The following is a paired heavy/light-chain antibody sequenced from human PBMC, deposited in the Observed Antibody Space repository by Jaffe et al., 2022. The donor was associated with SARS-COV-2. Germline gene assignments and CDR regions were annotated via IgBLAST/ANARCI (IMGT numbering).Heavy chain of an antibody. V-gene: IGHV3-11*01. J-gene: IGHJ5*02. CDR3: ARDRSSTNCYEFDP. D-gene: IGHD2-2*01. Sequence: QVQLVESGGGLVKPGGSLRLSCAASGFTFRDYYMTWIRQAPGKGLEWISYISDSGRATYYADSVKGRFTISRDNAKNSLYLQMDSLRAEDTAIYYCARDRSSTNCYEFDPWGQGTLVTVSS. CDR2: ISDSGRAT. CDR1: GFTFRDYY.
Light chain of an antibody. J-gene: IGKJ5*01. CDR2: GAS. Sequence: EIVLTQSPDTLSLSPGERATLSCRASQSISSTYLAWYQQKPGQAPRLLIYGASSRATGIPDRFSGSGSGTDFTLTINRLEPEDFAVYYCQQFRVSPPITFGQGTRLEIK. CDR1: QSISSTY. V-gene: IGKV3-20*01. CDR3: QQFRVSPPIT.